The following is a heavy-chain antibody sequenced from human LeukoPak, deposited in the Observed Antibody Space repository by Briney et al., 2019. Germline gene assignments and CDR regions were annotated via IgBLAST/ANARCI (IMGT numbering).Heavy chain of an antibody. J-gene: IGHJ4*02. D-gene: IGHD3-10*01. CDR2: IACDGSKT. V-gene: IGHV3-30*04. Sequence: PGGSLRLSCAPSGFTFSSSNMHWVRQSPARGLEWVALIACDGSKTYYAESVKGRFTISRDNSKNMLFLQMDSLSAEDTAMYYCERERFGESNWGQGTLVTVSS. CDR3: ERERFGESN. CDR1: GFTFSSSN.